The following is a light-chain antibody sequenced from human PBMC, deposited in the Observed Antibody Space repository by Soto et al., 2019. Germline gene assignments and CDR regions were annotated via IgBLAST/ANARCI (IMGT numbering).Light chain of an antibody. CDR1: SSDVGDNY. Sequence: QSVLTQPPTTPGSPGQSVTISCTGTSSDVGDNYVSWYQQHLGKAPKLIIYEVSQRPSGVPDRFSGYKSGNTASLTVSGLQNEDEADYYCSAYAGSNNFVFGSGTKVTV. V-gene: IGLV2-8*01. J-gene: IGLJ1*01. CDR3: SAYAGSNNFV. CDR2: EVS.